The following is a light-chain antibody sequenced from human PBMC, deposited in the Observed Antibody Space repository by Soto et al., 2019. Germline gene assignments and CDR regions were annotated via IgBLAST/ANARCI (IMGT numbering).Light chain of an antibody. CDR2: DVS. CDR3: CAYTTSSTVL. V-gene: IGLV2-14*01. CDR1: SSDVGAYNY. J-gene: IGLJ3*02. Sequence: QSAQTQPASVSGSPGQSITISCTGTSSDVGAYNYVSWYRQDAGKAPKLMIYDVSNRPSGVSDRFSGSKSGNTASLTISGLQADDEADYYCCAYTTSSTVLFGGGTKLTVL.